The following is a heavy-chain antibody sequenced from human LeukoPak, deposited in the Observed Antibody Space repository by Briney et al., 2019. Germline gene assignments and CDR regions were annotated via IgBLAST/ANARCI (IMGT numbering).Heavy chain of an antibody. CDR1: GYSFTNYY. CDR3: ARDGENSYGYMGYYGMDV. J-gene: IGHJ6*02. V-gene: IGHV1-2*02. Sequence: ASVKVSCKASGYSFTNYYIYWVRQAPGQGLEWMGWINPNSGGTNCAQKFQGRVTMTRDTSISTAYMELSRLRSDDTAVYYCARDGENSYGYMGYYGMDVWGQGTTVTVSS. CDR2: INPNSGGT. D-gene: IGHD5-12*01.